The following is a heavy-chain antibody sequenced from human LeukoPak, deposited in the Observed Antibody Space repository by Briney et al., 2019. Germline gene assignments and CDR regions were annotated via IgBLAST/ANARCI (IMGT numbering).Heavy chain of an antibody. D-gene: IGHD3-10*01. CDR2: IYCSGST. J-gene: IGHJ4*02. CDR3: ARVFMVRGVISFDY. CDR1: GGSISSYY. Sequence: ASETLSLTCTVSGGSISSYYWSWIRQPPGKGLEWIGYIYCSGSTNYNPSLKSRVTISVDTSKNQFSLKLSSVTAADTAVYYCARVFMVRGVISFDYWGQGTLVTVSS. V-gene: IGHV4-59*01.